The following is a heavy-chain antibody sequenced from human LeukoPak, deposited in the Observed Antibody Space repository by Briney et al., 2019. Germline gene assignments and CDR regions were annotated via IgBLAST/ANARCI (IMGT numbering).Heavy chain of an antibody. V-gene: IGHV4-34*01. CDR1: GGSFSGYY. CDR2: INHSGST. Sequence: PSETLSLTCAVYGGSFSGYYWSWIRQPPGKGREWIGEINHSGSTNYNPSLKSRVTISVDTSKNQFSLKLSSVTAADTAVYYCARGLGIFGVGNWFDPWGQGTLVTVSS. D-gene: IGHD3-3*01. CDR3: ARGLGIFGVGNWFDP. J-gene: IGHJ5*02.